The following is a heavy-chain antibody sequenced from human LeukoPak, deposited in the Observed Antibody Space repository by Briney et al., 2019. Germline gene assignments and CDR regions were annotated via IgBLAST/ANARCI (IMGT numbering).Heavy chain of an antibody. Sequence: GGSLRLSCAASGFTFSSYGMSWVRQAPGKGLEWVSAISGSGGSTYYADSVKGRFTISRDNSKNTLYLQMNSLKAEDTAVYYCAKAAIVVVPAAIVDYWGQGTLVTVSS. D-gene: IGHD2-2*01. V-gene: IGHV3-23*01. J-gene: IGHJ4*02. CDR1: GFTFSSYG. CDR3: AKAAIVVVPAAIVDY. CDR2: ISGSGGST.